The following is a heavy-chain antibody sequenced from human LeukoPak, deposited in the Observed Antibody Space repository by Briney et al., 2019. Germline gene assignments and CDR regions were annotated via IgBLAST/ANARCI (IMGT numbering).Heavy chain of an antibody. CDR2: IWYDGSNK. CDR3: AKDLPYCSSTSCWTGGFQH. D-gene: IGHD2-2*01. CDR1: GFTFSSYG. J-gene: IGHJ1*01. V-gene: IGHV3-33*06. Sequence: PGGSLSLSCEASGFTFSSYGMHWVRQAPGKGLEWVAVIWYDGSNKYYADSVKGRFTISRDNSKNTLYLQMNSLRAEDTAVYYCAKDLPYCSSTSCWTGGFQHWGQGTLVTVSS.